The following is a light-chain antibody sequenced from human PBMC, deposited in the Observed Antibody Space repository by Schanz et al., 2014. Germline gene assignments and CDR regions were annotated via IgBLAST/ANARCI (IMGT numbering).Light chain of an antibody. CDR1: QSISSY. CDR3: RQIFSTPPECT. CDR2: AAS. J-gene: IGKJ2*02. V-gene: IGKV1-39*01. Sequence: DIQMTQSPSSLSASVGDRVTITCRASQSISSYLNWYQQKPGKAPKLLIYAASSLQSGVPSRFSGSGSGTDFTLTISSLQPEDFATYYCRQIFSTPPECTFGQGTKLEIK.